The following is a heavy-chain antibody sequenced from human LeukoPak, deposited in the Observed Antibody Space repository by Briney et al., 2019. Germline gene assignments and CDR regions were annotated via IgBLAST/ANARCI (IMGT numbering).Heavy chain of an antibody. CDR2: IRYDGSNK. J-gene: IGHJ4*02. Sequence: GGSLRLSCAASGFTFSSYGMHWVRQAPGKGLEWVTFIRYDGSNKYDADSVKGRFTISRDNSKNTLYLQMNSLRAEDTAVYYCAKDMTGSGWFFDYWGQGTLVTVSS. CDR1: GFTFSSYG. V-gene: IGHV3-30*02. CDR3: AKDMTGSGWFFDY. D-gene: IGHD6-19*01.